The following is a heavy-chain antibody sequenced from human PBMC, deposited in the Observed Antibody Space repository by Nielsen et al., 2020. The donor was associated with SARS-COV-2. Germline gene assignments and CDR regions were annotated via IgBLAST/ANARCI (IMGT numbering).Heavy chain of an antibody. CDR1: GYIITNYW. CDR3: ARAPSDYYGMDV. CDR2: MDPSSGST. V-gene: IGHV1-46*04. Sequence: ASVKVSCKASGYIITNYWIHWVRQAPGQGLEWMGIMDPSSGSTRYAQKLQGRVTMTRDTSTSTVYIEVSSLRSKDTAVYYCARAPSDYYGMDVWGQGTTVAVSS. J-gene: IGHJ6*02. D-gene: IGHD3-3*01.